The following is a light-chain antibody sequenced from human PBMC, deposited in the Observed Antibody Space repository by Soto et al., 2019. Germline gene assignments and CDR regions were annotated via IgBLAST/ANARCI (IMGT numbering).Light chain of an antibody. Sequence: EIVMTQSPATLSVSPGERVTLSCRASQSVSSDLAWYHQKPGQPPRLLIYGASTRATGIPARFSGSGSGTDFTLTISSLEPEDFAVYYCQQRSNWPITFGQGTRLEIK. CDR2: GAS. J-gene: IGKJ5*01. CDR3: QQRSNWPIT. V-gene: IGKV3-11*01. CDR1: QSVSSD.